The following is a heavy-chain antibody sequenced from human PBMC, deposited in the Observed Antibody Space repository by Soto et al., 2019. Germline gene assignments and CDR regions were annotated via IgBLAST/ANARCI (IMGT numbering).Heavy chain of an antibody. Sequence: SSETLSLTCAVYGGSFSGYYWTWIRQPPGKGLEWIGEIIHTGSTSYSPSLKSRVTISIDTSKNQFFLKLSSVTAADTAVYYCAGVGSGYTETFDYWGQGTLVTVSS. CDR2: IIHTGST. D-gene: IGHD2-2*02. J-gene: IGHJ4*02. CDR3: AGVGSGYTETFDY. CDR1: GGSFSGYY. V-gene: IGHV4-34*12.